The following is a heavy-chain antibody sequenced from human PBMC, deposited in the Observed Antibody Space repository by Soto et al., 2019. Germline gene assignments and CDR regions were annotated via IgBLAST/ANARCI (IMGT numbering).Heavy chain of an antibody. CDR1: GFTFSMFS. D-gene: IGHD4-17*01. CDR3: VHPRSTVQIPPT. V-gene: IGHV3-64D*06. J-gene: IGHJ5*02. Sequence: GGALRLSCSASGFTFSMFSMHWVRQAPGKGLEYVSGISSNGDSTYYADSVKGRFTISRDNSKNTLYLQMSSLRAVDTAVYYCVHPRSTVQIPPTWGQGTLVTVSS. CDR2: ISSNGDST.